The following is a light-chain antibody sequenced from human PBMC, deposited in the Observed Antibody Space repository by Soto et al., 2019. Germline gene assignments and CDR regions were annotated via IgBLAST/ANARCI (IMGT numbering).Light chain of an antibody. J-gene: IGKJ2*01. CDR1: QSILAY. CDR3: QQTYAIAFT. CDR2: SAS. Sequence: IQMTQSPSSLSASVGGRVTITCRASQSILAYLNWYQVKLGKPPRLLIFSASNLQSGVPPRFNGSGSGTDFALTIGGVEPDDAATYYCQQTYAIAFTFGQGTNL. V-gene: IGKV1-39*01.